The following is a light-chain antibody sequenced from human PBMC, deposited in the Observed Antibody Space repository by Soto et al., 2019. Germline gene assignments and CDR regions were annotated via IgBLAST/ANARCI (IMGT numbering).Light chain of an antibody. Sequence: DIQMTQSPSTLSASVGDRVSITCRACQTISSSLAWYQQKPGKAPKLLIYKASNLESGVPSRFSGSGSGTDFTLTISGLQPDDFATYYCQHYNSYSIFTFGPGTRVDIE. V-gene: IGKV1-5*03. CDR2: KAS. J-gene: IGKJ3*01. CDR3: QHYNSYSIFT. CDR1: QTISSS.